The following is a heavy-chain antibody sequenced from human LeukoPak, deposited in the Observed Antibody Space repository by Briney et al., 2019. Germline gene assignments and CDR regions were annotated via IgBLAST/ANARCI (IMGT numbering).Heavy chain of an antibody. V-gene: IGHV3-21*01. CDR2: ISSGSTYI. Sequence: GGSLRLSCSASGFTFSSYSMNWVRQAPGKGLEWVSSISSGSTYIYYADSVKGRFTLSRDNAKNSLYLQMNSLRAEDTAVYYCASSSGASWGYFDYWGQGTPVTVSS. D-gene: IGHD2-15*01. J-gene: IGHJ4*02. CDR3: ASSSGASWGYFDY. CDR1: GFTFSSYS.